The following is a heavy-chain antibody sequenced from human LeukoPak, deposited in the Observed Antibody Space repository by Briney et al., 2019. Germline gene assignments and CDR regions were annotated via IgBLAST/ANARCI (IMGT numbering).Heavy chain of an antibody. CDR1: GYTFTNND. CDR3: TRGRAAGD. V-gene: IGHV1-8*01. CDR2: VSPDSGDT. J-gene: IGHJ4*02. D-gene: IGHD6-19*01. Sequence: ASVKVSCKASGYTFTNNDINWVRQATGQGIEWMGWVSPDSGDTGYAPNFRGRVTMTTDISINTAYMELTSLTSEDTAIYYCTRGRAAGDWGQGTLVTVSS.